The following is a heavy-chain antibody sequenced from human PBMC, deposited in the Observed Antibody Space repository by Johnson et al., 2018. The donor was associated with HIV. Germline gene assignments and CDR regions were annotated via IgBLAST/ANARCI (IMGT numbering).Heavy chain of an antibody. V-gene: IGHV3-11*04. CDR3: VTLSSTSREDAFDI. CDR2: ISSSGRTI. J-gene: IGHJ3*02. CDR1: EFTFSDYY. Sequence: QVQLVESGGGLVKPGGSLRLSCAASEFTFSDYYMSWIRQALGKGLEWVSYISSSGRTIYYADSVKGRFTISRDNAKKSLYLQMNSLRAEDKAVYYCVTLSSTSREDAFDIWGQGTMVTVSS. D-gene: IGHD2-2*01.